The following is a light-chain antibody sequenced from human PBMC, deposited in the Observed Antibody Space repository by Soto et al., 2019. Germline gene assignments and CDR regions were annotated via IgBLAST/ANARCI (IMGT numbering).Light chain of an antibody. CDR1: QTISSR. Sequence: DIQMTQSPSTLSGSVGDRVTITCRASQTISSRLAWYQQQPGTAPTLLIYKSSTLKSGAPSRYSGSGSGTEFTLTISNLQPDDFATYYCQQYESYSPWTFGQGTKVDIK. V-gene: IGKV1-5*03. CDR3: QQYESYSPWT. J-gene: IGKJ1*01. CDR2: KSS.